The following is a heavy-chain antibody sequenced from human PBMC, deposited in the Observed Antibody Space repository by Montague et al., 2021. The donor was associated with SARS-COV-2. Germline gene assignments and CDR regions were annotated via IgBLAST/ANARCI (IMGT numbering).Heavy chain of an antibody. CDR3: ARTSQYCDTTSCYLPNAMDV. CDR2: IWHGGST. CDR1: HYSITYAYY. D-gene: IGHD2-2*01. J-gene: IGHJ6*02. Sequence: SETLSFTCTVSHYSITYAYYWGWVRQPPVKGLEWIGNIWHGGSTXXNPXXXSRVTISVDTSKNQFSLKLTSVTAADTAVYYCARTSQYCDTTSCYLPNAMDVWGQGTTVTVSS. V-gene: IGHV4-38-2*02.